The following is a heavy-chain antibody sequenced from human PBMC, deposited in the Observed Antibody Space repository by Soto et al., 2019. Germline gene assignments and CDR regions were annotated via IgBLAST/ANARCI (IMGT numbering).Heavy chain of an antibody. D-gene: IGHD3-10*01. J-gene: IGHJ6*02. CDR1: VGTFSSYA. V-gene: IGHV1-69*13. CDR3: ARSHPGDSPPGYYYYYYGMDV. CDR2: IIPIFGTA. Sequence: SVKVSCKASVGTFSSYAISWVRQAPGQGLEWMGGIIPIFGTANYAQKFQGRVTITADESTSTAYMELSSLRSEDTAVYYCARSHPGDSPPGYYYYYYGMDVWGQGTTVTVSS.